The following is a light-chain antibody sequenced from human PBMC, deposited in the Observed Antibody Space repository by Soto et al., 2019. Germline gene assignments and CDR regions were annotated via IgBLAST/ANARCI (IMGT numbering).Light chain of an antibody. V-gene: IGKV1-39*01. J-gene: IGKJ1*01. Sequence: DIQMSQSPSSLSAVVHHPAIPTCRASQSISNHLNWYQQKPGKAPKLLIFAASSLQSGVPSRFSGSRSGPDFTLTISSLQTEDFATYYCKQSYSSPPTFGKGTKVDIK. CDR2: AAS. CDR3: KQSYSSPPT. CDR1: QSISNH.